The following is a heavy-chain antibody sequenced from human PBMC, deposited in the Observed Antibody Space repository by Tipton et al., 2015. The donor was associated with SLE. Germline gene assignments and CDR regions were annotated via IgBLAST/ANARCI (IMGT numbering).Heavy chain of an antibody. CDR2: INHGGST. Sequence: LRLSCTVSGGSISTYYWSWIRQPPGKGLEWIGEINHGGSTNYNPSLKSRVSISVDATKNQFFLRLSSVTAADTALYYCARGSQTPLDYWGQGTLVSASS. J-gene: IGHJ4*02. CDR3: ARGSQTPLDY. V-gene: IGHV4-34*01. CDR1: GGSISTYY.